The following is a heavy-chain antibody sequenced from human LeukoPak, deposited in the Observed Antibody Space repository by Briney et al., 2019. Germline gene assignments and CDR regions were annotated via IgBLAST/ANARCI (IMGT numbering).Heavy chain of an antibody. D-gene: IGHD3-10*01. V-gene: IGHV3-33*06. CDR3: AKGHYCGSGSLDY. J-gene: IGHJ4*02. CDR1: GFTFSSYG. CDR2: VWFDGSKK. Sequence: PGRSLRLSCAASGFTFSSYGMHWVRQAPGKGLEWVAVVWFDGSKKYSADSVKGRITISRDNSKNTLYVQMNSLRAEDTAVYYCAKGHYCGSGSLDYWGQGTLVTVSS.